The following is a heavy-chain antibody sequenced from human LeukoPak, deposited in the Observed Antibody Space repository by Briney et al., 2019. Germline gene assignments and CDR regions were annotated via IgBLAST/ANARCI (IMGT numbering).Heavy chain of an antibody. CDR3: ARLGYCSGGSCLYYFDY. CDR2: ISSSSSTI. D-gene: IGHD2-15*01. CDR1: GFTFSSYS. Sequence: PGGSLRLSCAASGFTFSSYSMNWVRQAPGKGLEWVSYISSSSSTIYYADSVKGRFTISRDNAKNSLYLQMNSLRAEDTAVYYCARLGYCSGGSCLYYFDYWGQGTLVTVSS. V-gene: IGHV3-48*01. J-gene: IGHJ4*02.